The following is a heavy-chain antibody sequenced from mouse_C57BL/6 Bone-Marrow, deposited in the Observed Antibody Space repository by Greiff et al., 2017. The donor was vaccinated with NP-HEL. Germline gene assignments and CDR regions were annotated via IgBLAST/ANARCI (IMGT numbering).Heavy chain of an antibody. J-gene: IGHJ1*03. Sequence: VQLQQPGAELVKPGASVKLSCKASGYTFTSYWMHWVKQRPGQGLEWIGMIHPNSGSTNYNEKFKSKATLTVSKSSSTAYMQLSSLTSEDSAVYYCARYYSIYWYFDVWGTGTTVTVSS. CDR1: GYTFTSYW. CDR2: IHPNSGST. V-gene: IGHV1-64*01. D-gene: IGHD2-5*01. CDR3: ARYYSIYWYFDV.